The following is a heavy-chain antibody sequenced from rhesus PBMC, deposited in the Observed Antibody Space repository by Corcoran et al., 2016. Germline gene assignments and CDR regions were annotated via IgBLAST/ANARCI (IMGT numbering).Heavy chain of an antibody. CDR3: ASTTYSSGWPIFDY. Sequence: QLQLQESGPGLVKPSETLSVTCAVSGGSISSSYWSWIRQAPGKGLEWIGYIYGSGSSTNYNPSLKSRGTLSVDTSKNQLSLKLSSVTAADTAVYYCASTTYSSGWPIFDYWGQGVLVTVSS. CDR2: IYGSGSST. CDR1: GGSISSSY. V-gene: IGHV4-169*02. D-gene: IGHD6-31*01. J-gene: IGHJ4*01.